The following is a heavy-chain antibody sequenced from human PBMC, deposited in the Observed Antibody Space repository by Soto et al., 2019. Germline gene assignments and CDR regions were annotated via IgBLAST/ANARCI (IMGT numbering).Heavy chain of an antibody. CDR2: IYYSGST. J-gene: IGHJ4*02. CDR1: GGSISTSTYY. Sequence: QLQLQESGPGLVKPSETLSLTCTVSGGSISTSTYYWGWIRQPPGKGLEWIGSIYYSGSTYYNPSLKSRVTISVDTSKNQFSLKLSSVTAADTAVYYCARYSSGSDYWGQGTLVTVSS. D-gene: IGHD6-19*01. V-gene: IGHV4-39*01. CDR3: ARYSSGSDY.